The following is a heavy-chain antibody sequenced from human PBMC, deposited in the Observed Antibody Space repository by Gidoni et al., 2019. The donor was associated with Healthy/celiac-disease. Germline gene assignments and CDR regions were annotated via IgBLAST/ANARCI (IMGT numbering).Heavy chain of an antibody. Sequence: QVQLVQSGAEVKKPGSSVKVSCKASGGTFSSYDISWVRQAPGQGLEWMGGIIPIFGTANYAQKFQGRVTITADESTSTAYMELSSLRSEDTAVYYCARVKLDIVVVPAAPTYYYYYGMDVWGQGTTVTVSS. J-gene: IGHJ6*02. D-gene: IGHD2-2*01. CDR2: IIPIFGTA. CDR1: GGTFSSYD. V-gene: IGHV1-69*01. CDR3: ARVKLDIVVVPAAPTYYYYYGMDV.